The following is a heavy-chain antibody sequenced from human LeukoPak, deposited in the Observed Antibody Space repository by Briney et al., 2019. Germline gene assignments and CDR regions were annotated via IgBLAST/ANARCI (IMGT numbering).Heavy chain of an antibody. J-gene: IGHJ4*02. CDR3: VRDIREYDF. Sequence: LSLTCTVSGGSISSGGYYWSWIRQSPGKGLEWVSYISSSTSTIYYADSVKGRFTISRDNAKNTVFLQMNNLRAEDTAVYYCVRDIREYDFWGQGTLVTVSS. D-gene: IGHD3-10*01. V-gene: IGHV3-11*04. CDR2: ISSSTSTI. CDR1: GGSISSGGYY.